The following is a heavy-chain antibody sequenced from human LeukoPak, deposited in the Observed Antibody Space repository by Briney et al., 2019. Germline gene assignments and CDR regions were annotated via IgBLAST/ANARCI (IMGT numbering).Heavy chain of an antibody. Sequence: AGGSLRPSCAASGFTFSSYAMSWVRQAPGKGLEWVSAISGSGGSTYYADSVKGRLTISRDNSKNTLYLQMNSLRAEDTAVYYCAKWDIVVVPAAIQGAFQHWGQGTLVTVSS. CDR3: AKWDIVVVPAAIQGAFQH. CDR2: ISGSGGST. D-gene: IGHD2-2*02. CDR1: GFTFSSYA. J-gene: IGHJ1*01. V-gene: IGHV3-23*01.